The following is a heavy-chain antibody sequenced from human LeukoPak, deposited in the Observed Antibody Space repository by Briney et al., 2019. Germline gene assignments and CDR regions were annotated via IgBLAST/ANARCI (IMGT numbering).Heavy chain of an antibody. CDR1: GFTFSSYA. D-gene: IGHD6-19*01. CDR3: AKVDLLSSGWYQFDY. Sequence: GGSLRLSCAASGFTFSSYAMSWVRQAPGKGLEWVSAISGSGGSTYYADSVKGRFTISRDNSKNTLYLQMNSLGAEDTAVYYCAKVDLLSSGWYQFDYWGQGTLVTVSS. V-gene: IGHV3-23*01. J-gene: IGHJ4*02. CDR2: ISGSGGST.